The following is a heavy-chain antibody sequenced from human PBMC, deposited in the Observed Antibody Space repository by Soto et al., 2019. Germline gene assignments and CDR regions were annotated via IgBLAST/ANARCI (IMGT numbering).Heavy chain of an antibody. V-gene: IGHV4-30-4*01. CDR2: IYYSGST. CDR1: GGSISSGDYY. CDR3: AREGYDSSGYYRPDY. J-gene: IGHJ4*02. Sequence: LSLTCTVSGGSISSGDYYWSWIRQPPGKGLEWIGYIYYSGSTYYNPSLKSRVTISVDTSKNQFSLKLSSVTAADTAVYYCAREGYDSSGYYRPDYWGQGTLVTVSS. D-gene: IGHD3-22*01.